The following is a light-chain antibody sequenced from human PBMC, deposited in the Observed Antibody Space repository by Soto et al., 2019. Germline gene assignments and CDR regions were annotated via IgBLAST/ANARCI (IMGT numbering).Light chain of an antibody. V-gene: IGKV1-39*01. CDR3: QQTYTTSWT. CDR2: ATS. CDR1: QYIRSI. Sequence: DIQMTQSPSSLSASLGDTVTITCRASQYIRSILSWYQQKPGKVPKLLIHATSILQTGVPSRFRGSGSDTSFTLTITSLQPEDFATYYCQQTYTTSWTFGQGTKVEI. J-gene: IGKJ1*01.